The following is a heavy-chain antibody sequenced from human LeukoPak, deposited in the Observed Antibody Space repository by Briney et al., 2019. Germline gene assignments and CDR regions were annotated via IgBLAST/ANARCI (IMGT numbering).Heavy chain of an antibody. CDR3: TRGTDGFDP. Sequence: GGSLRLSCAASGFTFGRYDMHWVRQATGKGLEWVSAIATAGDTFYSGSVKGRFTISRENAKNSVYLQMNSLRAGDTAVYYCTRGTDGFDPWGQGTLVTVSS. J-gene: IGHJ5*02. D-gene: IGHD2-8*02. CDR2: IATAGDT. CDR1: GFTFGRYD. V-gene: IGHV3-13*01.